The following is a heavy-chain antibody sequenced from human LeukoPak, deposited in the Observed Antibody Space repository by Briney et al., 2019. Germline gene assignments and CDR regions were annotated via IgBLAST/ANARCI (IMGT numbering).Heavy chain of an antibody. Sequence: PGGSLRLSCAASGFTFSSYWMSWVRQAPGKGLEWVANIKQDGSEKYYVDSVKGRFTISRDNAKNSLYLQMNSLRAEDTAVYYCARQYYDFWSGYLTDLRMCWFDPWGQGTLVTVSS. J-gene: IGHJ5*02. CDR1: GFTFSSYW. CDR3: ARQYYDFWSGYLTDLRMCWFDP. CDR2: IKQDGSEK. D-gene: IGHD3-3*01. V-gene: IGHV3-7*01.